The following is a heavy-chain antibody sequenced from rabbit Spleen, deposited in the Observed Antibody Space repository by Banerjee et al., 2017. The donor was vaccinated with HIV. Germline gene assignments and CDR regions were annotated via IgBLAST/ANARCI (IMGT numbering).Heavy chain of an antibody. CDR2: IYAGSSGST. J-gene: IGHJ3*01. D-gene: IGHD2-1*01. Sequence: QEQLVESGGDLVKPGTSLTLTCTASGFSFSSSYYICWVRQAPGKGLECIACIYAGSSGSTYYASWAKGRFTISKTSSTTVTLEMTSLTAADTATYFCARDDHANDYRFRLDLWGQGTLVTVS. V-gene: IGHV1S45*01. CDR1: GFSFSSSYY. CDR3: ARDDHANDYRFRLDL.